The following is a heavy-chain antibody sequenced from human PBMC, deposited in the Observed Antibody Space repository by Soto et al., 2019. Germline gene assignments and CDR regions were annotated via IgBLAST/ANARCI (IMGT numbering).Heavy chain of an antibody. CDR2: IYHSGST. CDR1: GGSISSGGYY. CDR3: AREQQWLGSREGYYFDY. Sequence: PSETLSLTCTVSGGSISSGGYYWSWIRQPPGKGLEWIGYIYHSGSTYYNPSLKSRVTISVDRSKNQFSLKLSSVTAADTAVYYCAREQQWLGSREGYYFDYWGQGTLVTVSS. D-gene: IGHD6-19*01. J-gene: IGHJ4*02. V-gene: IGHV4-30-2*01.